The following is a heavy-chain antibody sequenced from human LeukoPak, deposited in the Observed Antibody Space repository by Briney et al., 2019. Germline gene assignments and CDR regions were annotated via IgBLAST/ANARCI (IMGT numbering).Heavy chain of an antibody. CDR1: GDSISSFY. V-gene: IGHV4-59*01. J-gene: IGHJ4*02. CDR2: IHYSGST. Sequence: SETLSLTCTVSGDSISSFYWSWIRQPPGKGLEWTGYIHYSGSTKYNPSLESRVTISVDTSKNQVSLKLSSVTAADTAVYYCARVPTYSNSWSVFYFDTWGQGTLVTVSS. CDR3: ARVPTYSNSWSVFYFDT. D-gene: IGHD6-13*01.